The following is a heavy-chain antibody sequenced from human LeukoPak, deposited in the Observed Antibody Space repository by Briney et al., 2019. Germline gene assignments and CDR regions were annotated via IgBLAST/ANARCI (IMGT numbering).Heavy chain of an antibody. Sequence: GTSVKVSCKASGFTFTSSAMQWVRQAGGQRRGWIGGIVVGSGKTNYAQKFQERVTITRDMSTSTAYMELSSLRSEDTAVYYCAAVMESYYDSSGYYSSFDYWGQGTLVTVSS. CDR1: GFTFTSSA. D-gene: IGHD3-22*01. V-gene: IGHV1-58*02. J-gene: IGHJ4*02. CDR2: IVVGSGKT. CDR3: AAVMESYYDSSGYYSSFDY.